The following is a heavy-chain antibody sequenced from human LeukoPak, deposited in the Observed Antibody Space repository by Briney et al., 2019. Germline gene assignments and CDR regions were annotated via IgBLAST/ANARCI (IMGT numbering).Heavy chain of an antibody. J-gene: IGHJ5*02. D-gene: IGHD3-10*01. CDR3: AREATMVRGVLNWFDP. Sequence: SVKVSCKASGGTFSSYAISWVRQAPGQGLEWMGGIIPIFGTANYAQKFQGRVTITADESTSTAYMELSSLRSEDTAVYYCAREATMVRGVLNWFDPWGQRTLVTVSS. V-gene: IGHV1-69*01. CDR2: IIPIFGTA. CDR1: GGTFSSYA.